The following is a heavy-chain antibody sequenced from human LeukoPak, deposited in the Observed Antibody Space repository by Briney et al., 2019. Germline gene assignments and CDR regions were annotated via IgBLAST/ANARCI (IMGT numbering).Heavy chain of an antibody. CDR3: ARGGSGSGYLYYFDY. Sequence: GASVKVSCKASGYSFNDYAIHWLRQAPGQGLEWMGRIISNTGGTRYVQNFQGRVTMTRDTSINAAYMELSGLTSDDTAVYYCARGGSGSGYLYYFDYWGQGALVSVSS. CDR1: GYSFNDYA. CDR2: IISNTGGT. D-gene: IGHD3-10*01. V-gene: IGHV1-2*06. J-gene: IGHJ4*02.